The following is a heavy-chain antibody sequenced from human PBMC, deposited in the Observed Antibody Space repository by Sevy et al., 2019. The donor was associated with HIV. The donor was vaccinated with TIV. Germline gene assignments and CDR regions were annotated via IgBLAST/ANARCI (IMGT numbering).Heavy chain of an antibody. CDR1: GYTFTSYG. CDR2: ISAYNGNT. J-gene: IGHJ4*02. Sequence: ASVKVSCKASGYTFTSYGISWVRQAPGQGLEWMGWISAYNGNTNYAQKLQGRVTMTTDTSTSTAYMELRSLRSDDMAVYYCARTPGYCSSTSCYFLDYWGQGTLVTVSS. CDR3: ARTPGYCSSTSCYFLDY. D-gene: IGHD2-2*03. V-gene: IGHV1-18*03.